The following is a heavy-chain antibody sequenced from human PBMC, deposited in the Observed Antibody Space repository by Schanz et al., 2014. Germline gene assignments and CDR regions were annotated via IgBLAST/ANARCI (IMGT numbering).Heavy chain of an antibody. J-gene: IGHJ4*02. V-gene: IGHV3-48*04. CDR2: ISSGSSYA. Sequence: EGQLLESGGGLIQPGGSLRLSCAASGFTFSSYAMSWVRQAPGKGLEWVSDISSGSSYANYADSVKGRFTISRDNAKNTLYLQMNSLRAEDTAVYSCARGIGGYGANNYFDYWGQGTLVTVSS. CDR3: ARGIGGYGANNYFDY. D-gene: IGHD5-12*01. CDR1: GFTFSSYA.